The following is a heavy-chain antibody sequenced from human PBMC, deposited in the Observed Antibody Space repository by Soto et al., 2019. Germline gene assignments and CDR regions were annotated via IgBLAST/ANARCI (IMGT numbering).Heavy chain of an antibody. J-gene: IGHJ4*02. CDR3: ARDPPPYCSSTSCLFRFDY. CDR1: GGTFSSYT. CDR2: IIPILGIA. D-gene: IGHD2-2*01. Sequence: GASVKVSCKASGGTFSSYTISWVRQAPGQGLEWMGRIIPILGIANYAQKFQGRVTITADKSTSTAYMELSSLRSEDTAVYYCARDPPPYCSSTSCLFRFDYWGQGTLVTVSS. V-gene: IGHV1-69*04.